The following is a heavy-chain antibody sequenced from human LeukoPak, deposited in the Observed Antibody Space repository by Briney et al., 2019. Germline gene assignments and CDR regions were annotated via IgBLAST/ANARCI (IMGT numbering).Heavy chain of an antibody. CDR2: VGTSGST. Sequence: PGGSLRLSCTASGFTFSGYAMNWVRQAPGKGLEWVSAVGTSGSTYHADSVKGRFTISRDNSKNTLYLQMNSLRAEDTAVYYCAPLAVADNSFDYWGQGTLVTVSS. D-gene: IGHD6-19*01. J-gene: IGHJ4*02. CDR3: APLAVADNSFDY. V-gene: IGHV3-23*01. CDR1: GFTFSGYA.